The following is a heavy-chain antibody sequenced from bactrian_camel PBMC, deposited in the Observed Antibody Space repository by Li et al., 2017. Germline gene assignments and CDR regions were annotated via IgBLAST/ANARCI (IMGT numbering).Heavy chain of an antibody. CDR3: AAGWSYGVGTLLRRHYDY. V-gene: IGHV3S1*01. Sequence: HVQLVESGGGSVQAGGSLRLSCADSGFTFSFSGYCMAWFRQAPGKEREGVAAIRAIGGITYYADSVTGRFTISQDNAKKTTYLQMDHLRTEDTAIYYCAAGWSYGVGTLLRRHYDYWGQGTQVTVSS. CDR2: IRAIGGIT. CDR1: GFTFSFSGYC. J-gene: IGHJ4*01. D-gene: IGHD5*01.